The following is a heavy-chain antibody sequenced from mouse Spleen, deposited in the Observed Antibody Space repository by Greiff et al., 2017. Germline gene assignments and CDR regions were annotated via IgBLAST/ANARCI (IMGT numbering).Heavy chain of an antibody. CDR1: GYTFTSYW. Sequence: VKLKQPGAELVKPGASVKLSCKASGYTFTSYWMQWVKQRPGQGLEWIGEIDPSDSYTNYNQKFKGKATLTVDTSSSTAYMQLSSLTSEDSAVYYCARSELSYFDYWGQGTTLTVSS. D-gene: IGHD4-1*01. CDR3: ARSELSYFDY. CDR2: IDPSDSYT. J-gene: IGHJ2*01. V-gene: IGHV1-50*01.